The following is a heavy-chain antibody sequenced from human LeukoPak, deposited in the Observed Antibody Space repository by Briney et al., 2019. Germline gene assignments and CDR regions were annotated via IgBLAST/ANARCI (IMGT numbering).Heavy chain of an antibody. CDR3: ARLRGAMTPVTSDFDY. J-gene: IGHJ4*02. D-gene: IGHD4-17*01. CDR1: GGSISGSSYY. Sequence: SETLSLTCTVSGGSISGSSYYWARIRQPPGKGLEWIGSGFYSGSAYYNPSLESRVTISVDTSKNQFSLNLSSVTAADTAVYYCARLRGAMTPVTSDFDYWGQGTLVTVSS. CDR2: GFYSGSA. V-gene: IGHV4-39*01.